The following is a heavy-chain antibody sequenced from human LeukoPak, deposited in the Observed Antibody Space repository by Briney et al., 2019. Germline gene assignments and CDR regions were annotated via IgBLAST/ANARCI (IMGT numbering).Heavy chain of an antibody. D-gene: IGHD3-16*02. CDR3: ARDLSYDYVWGSYRPNWFDP. V-gene: IGHV3-20*04. J-gene: IGHJ5*02. CDR2: INWIGGST. CDR1: GFAFDDYG. Sequence: GGSLRLSCAASGFAFDDYGMSWVRQAPGKGLEWVSGINWIGGSTGYADSVKGRFTISRDNAKNSLYLQMNSLRAEDTALYYCARDLSYDYVWGSYRPNWFDPWGQGTLVTVSS.